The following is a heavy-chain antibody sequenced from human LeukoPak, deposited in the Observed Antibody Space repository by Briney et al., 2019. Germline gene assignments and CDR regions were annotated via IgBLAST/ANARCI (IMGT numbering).Heavy chain of an antibody. V-gene: IGHV3-15*01. D-gene: IGHD3-3*01. Sequence: GSLRLSCAASGFTFSNAWMSWVRQAPGKGLEWVGRIKSKTDGGTTDYAAPVKGRFTISRDDSKNTLYLQMNSLKTEDTAVYYCTTGENYDFWSGYYPNDYWGQGTLVTVSS. CDR1: GFTFSNAW. J-gene: IGHJ4*02. CDR3: TTGENYDFWSGYYPNDY. CDR2: IKSKTDGGTT.